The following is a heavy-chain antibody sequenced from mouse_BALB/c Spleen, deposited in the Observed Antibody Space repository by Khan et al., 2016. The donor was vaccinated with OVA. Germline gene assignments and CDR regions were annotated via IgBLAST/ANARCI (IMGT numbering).Heavy chain of an antibody. CDR1: GFAFSSYD. CDR2: ISSGGSYT. V-gene: IGHV5-9*02. CDR3: ARHHYGNYYFDY. Sequence: EVQLVESGGGLVKPGGSLKLSCAASGFAFSSYDMSWVRQTPEKRLEWVATISSGGSYTYYPDSVKGRFTISRDNARNTLYLQMRSLRSEDMALYYFARHHYGNYYFDYWGQGTTLTVSS. D-gene: IGHD2-1*01. J-gene: IGHJ2*01.